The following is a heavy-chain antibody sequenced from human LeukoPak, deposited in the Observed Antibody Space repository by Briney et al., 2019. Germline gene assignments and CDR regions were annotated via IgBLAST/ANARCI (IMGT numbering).Heavy chain of an antibody. Sequence: GGSLRLSCAASGFTFSSYWMSWVRQAPGKGLEWVANIKQDGSEKYYVDSVKGRFTISRDNSKNTLYLQMNSLRSEDTAVYYCAADRYYYDSSGYWGANYYYMDVWGKGTTVTISS. D-gene: IGHD3-22*01. CDR2: IKQDGSEK. CDR3: AADRYYYDSSGYWGANYYYMDV. V-gene: IGHV3-7*03. CDR1: GFTFSSYW. J-gene: IGHJ6*03.